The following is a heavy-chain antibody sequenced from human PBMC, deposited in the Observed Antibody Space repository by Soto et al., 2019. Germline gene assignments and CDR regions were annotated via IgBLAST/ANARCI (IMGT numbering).Heavy chain of an antibody. J-gene: IGHJ6*02. CDR3: ARTAAAGKYYYGTDV. Sequence: GESLKISCKGSGYSFTSYWIGWVRQMPGKGLEWMGIIYPGDSDTRYSPSFQGQVTISADKSISTAYLQWSSLKASDTAMYYCARTAAAGKYYYGTDVWGQGTTVPVSS. CDR2: IYPGDSDT. V-gene: IGHV5-51*01. D-gene: IGHD6-13*01. CDR1: GYSFTSYW.